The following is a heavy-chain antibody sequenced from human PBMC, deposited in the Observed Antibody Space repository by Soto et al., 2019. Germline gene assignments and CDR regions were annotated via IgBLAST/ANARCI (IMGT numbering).Heavy chain of an antibody. V-gene: IGHV6-1*01. CDR1: GDILSSNSAS. D-gene: IGHD1-7*01. CDR2: TYYRTRWYY. Sequence: SETRSLTCVISGDILSSNSASWNWISYSFSRGLEWLGTTYYRTRWYYDYAVSVRSRITVNPDTSKNQFSLQLTSVTPEDTAVYYCAGTTSHYWYYMDVWGKGTTVTVSS. J-gene: IGHJ6*03. CDR3: AGTTSHYWYYMDV.